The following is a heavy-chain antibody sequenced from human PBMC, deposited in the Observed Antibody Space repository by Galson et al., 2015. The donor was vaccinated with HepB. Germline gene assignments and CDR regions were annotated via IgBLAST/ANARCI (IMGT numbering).Heavy chain of an antibody. J-gene: IGHJ4*02. CDR2: ISVSGSGT. Sequence: SLRLSCAASGFTFSHYAMSWVRQAPGKGLEWVSSISVSGSGTHYADSVKGRFTISRDNSKNTLFLRMNSLRAEDTAVYYCAKANYDTSGHYSRFDSWGQGTLVTVSS. CDR3: AKANYDTSGHYSRFDS. CDR1: GFTFSHYA. D-gene: IGHD3-22*01. V-gene: IGHV3-23*01.